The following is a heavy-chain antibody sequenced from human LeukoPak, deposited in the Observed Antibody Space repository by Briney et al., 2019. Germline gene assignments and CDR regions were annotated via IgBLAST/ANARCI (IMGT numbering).Heavy chain of an antibody. CDR1: GGSFSGCY. Sequence: SETLSLTCAVYGGSFSGCYWSWIRQPPGKGLEWIGEINHSGSTNYNPSLKSRVTISVDTSKNQFSLKLSSVTAADTAVYYCARGVRNSSSWSYHFDYWGQGTLVTVSS. CDR3: ARGVRNSSSWSYHFDY. J-gene: IGHJ4*02. D-gene: IGHD6-13*01. CDR2: INHSGST. V-gene: IGHV4-34*01.